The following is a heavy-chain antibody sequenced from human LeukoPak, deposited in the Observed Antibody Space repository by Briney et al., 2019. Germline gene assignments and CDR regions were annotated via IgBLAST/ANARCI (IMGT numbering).Heavy chain of an antibody. Sequence: GGSLRLSCAASGFAFNNYGMAWVRQAPGQGLEWVSTISPDGRNTHYAESVQGRFTISRDNSKNTLYLETTSLRVEDTAIYYCARDVEAPAPMAGWGQGTTVTVSS. D-gene: IGHD2-2*01. CDR2: ISPDGRNT. CDR1: GFAFNNYG. J-gene: IGHJ6*02. V-gene: IGHV3-23*01. CDR3: ARDVEAPAPMAG.